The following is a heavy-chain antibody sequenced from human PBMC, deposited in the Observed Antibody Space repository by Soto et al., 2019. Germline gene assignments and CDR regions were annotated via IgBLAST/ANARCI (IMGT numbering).Heavy chain of an antibody. CDR2: IYYSGRT. D-gene: IGHD3-22*01. CDR1: GGSISSGGYY. Sequence: QVRLQESGPGLVKPSQTLSLTCTVSGGSISSGGYYWSWIRQHPGKGLEWIGYIYYSGRTYYNPSLKSRVTVSVDTSKNQFSLKLSSVTAADTAVYYCARFSNYYDQRRGYYYYGMDVWGQGTTVTVSS. CDR3: ARFSNYYDQRRGYYYYGMDV. V-gene: IGHV4-31*03. J-gene: IGHJ6*02.